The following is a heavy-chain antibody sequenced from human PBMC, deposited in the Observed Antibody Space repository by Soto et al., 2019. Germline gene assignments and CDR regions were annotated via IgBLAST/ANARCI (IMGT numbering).Heavy chain of an antibody. V-gene: IGHV1-2*02. D-gene: IGHD1-26*01. CDR3: ARDLAKGGGSAGFDY. J-gene: IGHJ4*02. Sequence: ASVKVSCKASGYTFTVYYMHWVRQAPGQGLEWMGWVNPKSGGTMYPQKFQGRVTMTWDTSISTAYMALTRLRSDDTAVYYCARDLAKGGGSAGFDYWGQGTLVTVSS. CDR1: GYTFTVYY. CDR2: VNPKSGGT.